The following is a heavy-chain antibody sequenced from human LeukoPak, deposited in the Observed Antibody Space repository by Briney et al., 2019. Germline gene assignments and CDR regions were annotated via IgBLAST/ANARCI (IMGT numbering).Heavy chain of an antibody. J-gene: IGHJ6*02. CDR3: ARDLRVGRIHCSSTSCNYYGMDV. D-gene: IGHD2-2*01. CDR1: RFSFSSYW. CDR2: INSDGSST. V-gene: IGHV3-74*01. Sequence: PGGSLRLSCAASRFSFSSYWMHWVRQAPGKGLVWVSLINSDGSSTGYADSVKGRFTISRDNAKNTLYLQMNSLRAEDTAVYYCARDLRVGRIHCSSTSCNYYGMDVWGQGTTVTVSS.